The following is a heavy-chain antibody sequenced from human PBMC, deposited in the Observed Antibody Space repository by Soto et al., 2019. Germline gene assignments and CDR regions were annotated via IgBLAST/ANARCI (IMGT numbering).Heavy chain of an antibody. CDR2: INAGNGNT. Sequence: ASVKVSCKSSGYTFTTYSMDWVRQAPGQGLEWMGWINAGNGNTKYSQKFQGRVTITRDTSASTAYMELSSLRSEDTAFYYCARGPPPYYFDYWGQGSLVTVSS. CDR3: ARGPPPYYFDY. J-gene: IGHJ4*02. CDR1: GYTFTTYS. V-gene: IGHV1-3*01.